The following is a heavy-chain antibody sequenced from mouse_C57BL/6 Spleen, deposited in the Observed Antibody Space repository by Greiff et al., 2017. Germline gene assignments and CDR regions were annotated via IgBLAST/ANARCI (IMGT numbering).Heavy chain of an antibody. Sequence: VHVKQSGAELVRPGASVKLSCTASGFNIKDDYMHWVKQRPEQGLEWIGWIDPENGDTEYASKFQGKATITADTSSNTAYLQLSSLTSEDTAVYYCTFYYDYLYAMDYWGQGTSVTVSS. V-gene: IGHV14-4*01. CDR1: GFNIKDDY. CDR2: IDPENGDT. CDR3: TFYYDYLYAMDY. D-gene: IGHD2-4*01. J-gene: IGHJ4*01.